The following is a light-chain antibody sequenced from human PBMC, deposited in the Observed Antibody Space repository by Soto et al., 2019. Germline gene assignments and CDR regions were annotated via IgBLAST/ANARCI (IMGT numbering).Light chain of an antibody. CDR1: QSISSY. V-gene: IGKV1-39*01. CDR2: AAS. CDR3: QQSYSTPT. Sequence: DIQMTQSPSSLSASVGDRVTITCRASQSISSYLNWYQQKPGKAPKLLIYAASSLQSGVPSRFSRSGSGTDFTLTISSLQPEDFATYYCQQSYSTPTFGGGTKVDI. J-gene: IGKJ4*01.